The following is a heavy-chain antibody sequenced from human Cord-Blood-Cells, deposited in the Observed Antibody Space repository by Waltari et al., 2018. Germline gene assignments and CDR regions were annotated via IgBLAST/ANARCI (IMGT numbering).Heavy chain of an antibody. CDR1: GGSFSGYY. CDR3: ARRYSSSSGFDP. V-gene: IGHV4-34*01. Sequence: QVQLQQWGAGLLKPSETLSLTCAVYGGSFSGYYWSWIRQPPGKGLEWIGEINHSGSTNYNPALKSRVTISVDTSKNQFSLKLSSVTAADTAVYYCARRYSSSSGFDPWGQGTLVTVSS. D-gene: IGHD6-13*01. CDR2: INHSGST. J-gene: IGHJ5*02.